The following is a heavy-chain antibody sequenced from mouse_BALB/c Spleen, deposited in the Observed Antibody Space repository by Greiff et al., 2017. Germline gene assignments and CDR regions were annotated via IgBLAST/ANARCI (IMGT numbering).Heavy chain of an antibody. J-gene: IGHJ2*01. D-gene: IGHD1-2*01. Sequence: QVQLQQSGAELVRPGTSVKVSCKASGYAFTNYLIEWVKQRPGQGLEWIGVINPGSGGTNYNEKFKGKATLTADKSSSTAYMQLSSLTSDDSAVYFCASPATDYWGQGTTLTVSS. CDR1: GYAFTNYL. CDR3: ASPATDY. V-gene: IGHV1-54*03. CDR2: INPGSGGT.